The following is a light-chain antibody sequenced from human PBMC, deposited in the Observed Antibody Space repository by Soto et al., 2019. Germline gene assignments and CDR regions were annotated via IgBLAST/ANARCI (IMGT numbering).Light chain of an antibody. CDR1: QSVTNNY. J-gene: IGKJ1*01. V-gene: IGKV3-20*01. CDR3: QQHERSPSWT. Sequence: EIVLTQSPATLSLSPGERATLSCRASQSVTNNYLAWYQQKPGQAPRLLIYGASTRATDIPDRFSGSGSGTDYILTISRLEPEDFAVYYCQQHERSPSWTFGQGTKVEIK. CDR2: GAS.